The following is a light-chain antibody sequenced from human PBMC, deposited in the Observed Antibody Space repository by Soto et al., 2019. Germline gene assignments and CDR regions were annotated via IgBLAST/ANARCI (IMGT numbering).Light chain of an antibody. Sequence: QSVLTQPPSVSAAPGQKVTISCSGTRSNIETHSVSWYQRLPGSAPKLLIYEDSVQPSGIPDRFSGSKSGTSATLGITGLQPGDEADYYCGAWDTSLSAGVFGGGTQLTVL. V-gene: IGLV1-51*02. CDR2: EDS. J-gene: IGLJ7*01. CDR3: GAWDTSLSAGV. CDR1: RSNIETHS.